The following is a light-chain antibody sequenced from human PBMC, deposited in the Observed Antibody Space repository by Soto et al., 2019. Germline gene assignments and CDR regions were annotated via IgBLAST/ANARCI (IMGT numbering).Light chain of an antibody. Sequence: DIEMTQSPATLSVSTGERATLSCRASQSVSSNLAWYQQKPGQAPRLLIYGASTRSTGIPARFSGSGSGTEFTLTISSLQSEDFAVYYCQQYNNWPPWTFGQGTKVAIK. CDR2: GAS. V-gene: IGKV3-15*01. J-gene: IGKJ1*01. CDR3: QQYNNWPPWT. CDR1: QSVSSN.